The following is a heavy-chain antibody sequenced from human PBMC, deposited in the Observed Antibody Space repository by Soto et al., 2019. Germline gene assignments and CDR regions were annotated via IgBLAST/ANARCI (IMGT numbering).Heavy chain of an antibody. Sequence: GESLKISCKGSGYSFTSYWIGWVRQMPGKGLEWMGIIYPGDSDTRYSPSFQGQVTISADKSISTAYLQWSSLKASDTAMYYCARHLVVPAARDAFDIWGQGTMVTVSS. CDR1: GYSFTSYW. CDR2: IYPGDSDT. D-gene: IGHD2-2*01. CDR3: ARHLVVPAARDAFDI. V-gene: IGHV5-51*01. J-gene: IGHJ3*02.